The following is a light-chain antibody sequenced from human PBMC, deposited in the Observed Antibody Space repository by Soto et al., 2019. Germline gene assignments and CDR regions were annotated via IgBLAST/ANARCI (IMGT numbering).Light chain of an antibody. CDR1: QGISSW. CDR2: DVS. Sequence: DIEMTQTPSFVSASLVDRVTITFRASQGISSWLAWYQQKPGKAPTLLIYDVSRLESGVPSRFSGSGSGTEFTLTINSLQPDDFATYYCQQYDTYYTFGQGTKVDIK. CDR3: QQYDTYYT. J-gene: IGKJ2*01. V-gene: IGKV1-5*01.